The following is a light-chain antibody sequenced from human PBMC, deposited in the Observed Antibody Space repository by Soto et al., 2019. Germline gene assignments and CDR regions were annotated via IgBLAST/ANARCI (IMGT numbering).Light chain of an antibody. V-gene: IGKV3-15*01. J-gene: IGKJ3*01. CDR3: QQYNNWQFT. CDR1: QSDSSN. CDR2: GAS. Sequence: EIVMTQSPATLSVSPGERATLSCRASQSDSSNLAWYQQKPGQAPRLLIYGASTRATGIPARFSGSGSGTEFTLTISSLQSEDFAVYYCQQYNNWQFTFGPGTKVDIK.